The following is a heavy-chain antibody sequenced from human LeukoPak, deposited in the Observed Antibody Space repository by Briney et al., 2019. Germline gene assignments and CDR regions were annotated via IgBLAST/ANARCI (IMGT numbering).Heavy chain of an antibody. J-gene: IGHJ4*02. CDR1: GYTFTSYA. CDR2: IIPIFGTA. Sequence: GASVKVSCKASGYTFTSYAMNWVRQAPGQGLEWMGGIIPIFGTANYAQKFQGRVTITADESTSTAYMELSSLRSEDTAVYYCARLGDTATFDYWGQGTLVTVSS. V-gene: IGHV1-69*13. D-gene: IGHD5-18*01. CDR3: ARLGDTATFDY.